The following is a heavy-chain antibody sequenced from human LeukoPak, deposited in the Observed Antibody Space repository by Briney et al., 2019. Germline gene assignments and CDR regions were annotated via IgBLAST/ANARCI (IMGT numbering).Heavy chain of an antibody. CDR3: ARTTVTAYSDY. Sequence: GASVKVSCKASGYIFTTYAIHWVRQAPGQRLEWMGWINAGDGNTKYSQKFQGRVTITRNTSASTVYMEVKSLRSEDTAVYYCARTTVTAYSDYWGQGTQVTVSS. D-gene: IGHD4-17*01. CDR2: INAGDGNT. J-gene: IGHJ4*02. CDR1: GYIFTTYA. V-gene: IGHV1-3*01.